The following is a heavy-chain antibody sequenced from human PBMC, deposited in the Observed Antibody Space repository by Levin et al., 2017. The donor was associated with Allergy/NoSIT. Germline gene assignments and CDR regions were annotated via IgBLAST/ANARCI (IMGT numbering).Heavy chain of an antibody. V-gene: IGHV4-34*01. CDR1: GGSLSDHY. D-gene: IGHD3-22*01. CDR3: ARDPSYYDSSPR. J-gene: IGHJ4*02. CDR2: INHSGST. Sequence: PSETLSLTCSVYGGSLSDHYWTWIRQPPGKGLEWIGEINHSGSTNYNPSLESRVTISVDTSKNQFSLRLSSVTAADTAVYYCARDPSYYDSSPRWGQGTQVTVSS.